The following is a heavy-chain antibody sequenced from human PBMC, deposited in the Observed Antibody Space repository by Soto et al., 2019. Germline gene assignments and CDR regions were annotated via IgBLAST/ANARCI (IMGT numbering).Heavy chain of an antibody. D-gene: IGHD5-18*01. V-gene: IGHV4-39*07. J-gene: IGHJ5*02. CDR1: GGSISSSSYY. CDR2: IYYIGST. CDR3: ARDRSLYTYGFDRGLDP. Sequence: SETLSLTCTVSGGSISSSSYYWGWIRQPPGKGLEWIGNIYYIGSTNYNPSLRSRVTISLDTSQKKFSLNLTSVTAADTAVYFCARDRSLYTYGFDRGLDPWGQGTLVTVSS.